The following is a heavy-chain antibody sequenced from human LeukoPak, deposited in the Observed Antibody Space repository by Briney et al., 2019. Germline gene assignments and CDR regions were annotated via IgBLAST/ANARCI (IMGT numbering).Heavy chain of an antibody. Sequence: PGGSLRLSCAPSGFTFSSYSMNWVRQAPGKGLEWVSSISSSSSYIYYADSVKGRFTISRDNAKNSLYLQMNSLRAEDTAVYYCARDFTAADTYYYYGMDVWGQGTTVTVSS. CDR1: GFTFSSYS. D-gene: IGHD6-13*01. CDR3: ARDFTAADTYYYYGMDV. V-gene: IGHV3-21*01. J-gene: IGHJ6*02. CDR2: ISSSSSYI.